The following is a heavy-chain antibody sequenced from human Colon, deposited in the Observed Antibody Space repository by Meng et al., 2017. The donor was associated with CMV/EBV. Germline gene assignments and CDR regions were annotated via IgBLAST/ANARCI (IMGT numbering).Heavy chain of an antibody. J-gene: IGHJ4*02. CDR1: GGPISHSNYY. V-gene: IGHV4-39*07. CDR3: ARGNVHPTANLDS. CDR2: IHHLGSA. Sequence: ESLKISCTVTGGPISHSNYYWVWIRQSPGKGLEWIGTIHHLGSAYYNPSLKSRVTVSRDTSTNVFSLKVRSVTAADTAVYCCARGNVHPTANLDSWGQGLLVTVSS.